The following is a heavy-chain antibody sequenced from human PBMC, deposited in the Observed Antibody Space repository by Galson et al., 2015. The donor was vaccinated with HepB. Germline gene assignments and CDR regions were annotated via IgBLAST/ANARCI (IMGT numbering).Heavy chain of an antibody. CDR2: ITGGGDSA. Sequence: SLRLSCAASGFTFSNYAMMWVRQSPGKGLECVSSITGGGDSADYADSVKGRFTVSRDNSKNTLYLQMDSLRPDDTAIYYCARKWSYVGLDNWGQGALVTVSS. V-gene: IGHV3-23*01. CDR1: GFTFSNYA. J-gene: IGHJ4*02. CDR3: ARKWSYVGLDN. D-gene: IGHD1-26*01.